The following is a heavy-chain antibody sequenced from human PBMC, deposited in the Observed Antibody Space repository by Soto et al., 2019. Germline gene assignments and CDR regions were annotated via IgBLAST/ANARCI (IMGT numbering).Heavy chain of an antibody. CDR1: CYTFTSYG. V-gene: IGHV1-18*01. D-gene: IGHD5-12*01. CDR2: ISAYNRNT. J-gene: IGHJ4*02. Sequence: ASVQVSCKASCYTFTSYGISWVRQAPGQGLEWMGWISAYNRNTTYAQKLQGRVTMTTDTSTSTAYMELRSLRSDDTAVYYCARGAMVATNLFDFWGQGTLVTVSS. CDR3: ARGAMVATNLFDF.